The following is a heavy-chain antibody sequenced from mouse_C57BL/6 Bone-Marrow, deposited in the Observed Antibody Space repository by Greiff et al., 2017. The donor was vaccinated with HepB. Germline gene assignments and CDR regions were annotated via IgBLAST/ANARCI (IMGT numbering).Heavy chain of an antibody. CDR1: GYTFTSYW. CDR3: ARGGLWYLWYFDV. J-gene: IGHJ1*03. Sequence: VQLQQPGAELVKPGASVKLSCKASGYTFTSYWMHWVKQRPGQGLEWIGMIHPNSGSTNYNEKFKSKATLTVDNSSSTAYMQLSSLTSEDSAVYYCARGGLWYLWYFDVWGTGTTVTVSS. V-gene: IGHV1-64*01. D-gene: IGHD2-1*01. CDR2: IHPNSGST.